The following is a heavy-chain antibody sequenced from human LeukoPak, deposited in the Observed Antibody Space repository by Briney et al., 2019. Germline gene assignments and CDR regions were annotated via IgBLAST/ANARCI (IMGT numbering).Heavy chain of an antibody. CDR2: IYYSGTT. CDR3: ARQFPAGIAAAGTGY. D-gene: IGHD6-13*01. V-gene: IGHV4-39*01. J-gene: IGHJ4*02. Sequence: PSETLSLTCTVSGDSLSGSTYYWGWTRHPPGKGLDWIGSIYYSGTTNYNPSLESRVTISVDTAKNQFSLKVSSVTAADTAVYYCARQFPAGIAAAGTGYWGQGTLVTVSS. CDR1: GDSLSGSTYY.